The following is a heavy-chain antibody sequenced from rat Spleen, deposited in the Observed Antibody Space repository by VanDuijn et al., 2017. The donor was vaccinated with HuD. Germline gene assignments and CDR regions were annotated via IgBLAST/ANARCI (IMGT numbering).Heavy chain of an antibody. Sequence: EVQLVESGGGLVQPGRSLKLSCAASGFTFNYYWMTWIRQAPGKGLEWVASITNASGGTHYPDSVKGRFTISSDNAKSTLYLQMDSLRSEDTATYFCTRLGGLRNWFAYWGQGTLVTVSS. D-gene: IGHD4-3*01. CDR3: TRLGGLRNWFAY. J-gene: IGHJ3*01. CDR2: ITNASGGT. CDR1: GFTFNYYW. V-gene: IGHV5-31*01.